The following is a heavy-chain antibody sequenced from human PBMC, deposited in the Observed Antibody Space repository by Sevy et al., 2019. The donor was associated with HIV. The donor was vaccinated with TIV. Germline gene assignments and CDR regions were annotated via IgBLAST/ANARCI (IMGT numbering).Heavy chain of an antibody. D-gene: IGHD2-21*01. Sequence: GGSLRLSCAASGFTFSSYGMHWVRQAPGKGLEWVAFIRFDGNSKYYADSVKGRFTISRDNSKNTLYLQLNSLTAEDTAFYYWARADCGGDCYLVFDYRGQGTLVTVSS. CDR2: IRFDGNSK. V-gene: IGHV3-30*02. J-gene: IGHJ4*02. CDR1: GFTFSSYG. CDR3: ARADCGGDCYLVFDY.